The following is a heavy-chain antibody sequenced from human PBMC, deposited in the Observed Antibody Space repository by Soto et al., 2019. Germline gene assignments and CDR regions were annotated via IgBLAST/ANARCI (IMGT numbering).Heavy chain of an antibody. Sequence: PEGSLRLSCAASGLRFSDYAMTWVRQAPGKGLEWVSSVRGDGGSTYYADSVKGRFTISRDNSMNTLFLHMDSLRAGDTAIYHSAKGGYTSPFDYWGLGTLVTVSS. V-gene: IGHV3-23*01. CDR1: GLRFSDYA. D-gene: IGHD5-12*01. J-gene: IGHJ4*02. CDR3: AKGGYTSPFDY. CDR2: VRGDGGST.